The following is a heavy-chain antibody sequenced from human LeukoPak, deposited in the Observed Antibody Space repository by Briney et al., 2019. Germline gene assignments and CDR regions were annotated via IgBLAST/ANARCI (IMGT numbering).Heavy chain of an antibody. CDR3: AREGYSSGWNDC. D-gene: IGHD6-25*01. Sequence: SETLSLTCTVSGDSISIYYGTWIRQPPGKALEWIGYINYRGNTNYNPALQNRVSMSVDMSKYQFSLKLRSVTAADTAVYFCAREGYSSGWNDCGGQGTLVTV. J-gene: IGHJ4*02. CDR2: INYRGNT. V-gene: IGHV4-59*01. CDR1: GDSISIYY.